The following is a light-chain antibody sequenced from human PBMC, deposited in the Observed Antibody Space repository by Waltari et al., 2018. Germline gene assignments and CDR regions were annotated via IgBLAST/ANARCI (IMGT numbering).Light chain of an antibody. CDR1: SGHSTYH. Sequence: QLVLTQSPSASASLGASVKLTCTLSSGHSTYHIAWHQQQPEKGPRYLMRVNSDGTHSKGDGIPDRFSGSTSGGERHLTISSLQSEDEADYYCQTWGTGTVVFGGGTKLTVL. CDR3: QTWGTGTVV. V-gene: IGLV4-69*01. CDR2: VNSDGTH. J-gene: IGLJ2*01.